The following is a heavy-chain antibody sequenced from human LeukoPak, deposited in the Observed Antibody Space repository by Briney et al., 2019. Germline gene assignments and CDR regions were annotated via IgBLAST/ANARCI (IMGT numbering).Heavy chain of an antibody. CDR2: IYYSGST. Sequence: SQTLSLTCTVSGGPISSGDYYWSWIRQPPGKGLEWIGYIYYSGSTYYNPSLKSRVTISVDTSKNQFSLKLSSVTAADTAVYYCARVSRDGYNYYYFDYWGQGTLVTVSS. CDR1: GGPISSGDYY. D-gene: IGHD5-24*01. V-gene: IGHV4-30-4*01. J-gene: IGHJ4*02. CDR3: ARVSRDGYNYYYFDY.